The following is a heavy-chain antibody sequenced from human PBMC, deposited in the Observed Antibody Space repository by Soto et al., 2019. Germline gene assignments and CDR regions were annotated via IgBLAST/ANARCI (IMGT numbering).Heavy chain of an antibody. J-gene: IGHJ6*02. CDR1: GYSFTSYW. D-gene: IGHD2-2*01. CDR2: IDPSDSYT. CDR3: ARRSCSSTSCYVYYYYGMDV. V-gene: IGHV5-10-1*01. Sequence: GESLKISCKGSGYSFTSYWISWVRQMPGKGLEWMGRIDPSDSYTNYSPSFQGHVTISADKSISTAYLQWSSLKALDTAMYYCARRSCSSTSCYVYYYYGMDVWGQGTTVTVSS.